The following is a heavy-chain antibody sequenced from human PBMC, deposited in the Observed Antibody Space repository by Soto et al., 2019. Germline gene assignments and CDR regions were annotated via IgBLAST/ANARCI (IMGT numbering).Heavy chain of an antibody. D-gene: IGHD2-15*01. CDR3: ARVVEAATRHTDFDS. Sequence: SETLSLTCTVSGGSVSNFYWNWIRQPAGKRLEWIGRIYTSGSTNYNPSLRSRVTMSIDTSRNQFSLKLNAVTVAETAMYYCARVVEAATRHTDFDSWGQGIVVTVSS. CDR1: GGSVSNFY. J-gene: IGHJ4*02. V-gene: IGHV4-4*07. CDR2: IYTSGST.